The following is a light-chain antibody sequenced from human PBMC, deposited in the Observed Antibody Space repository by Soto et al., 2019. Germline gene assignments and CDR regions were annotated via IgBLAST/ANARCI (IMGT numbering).Light chain of an antibody. J-gene: IGKJ2*01. CDR3: QQYGGVPYT. V-gene: IGKV3-20*01. CDR2: GAS. Sequence: EIVLTQSPGTLSLSPGQRATLSCRASESISRDYLAWYQQRLGQAPKLLIYGASSGATGIPDRFSGSGSETDFTLTISRLEPEDFAIYYCQQYGGVPYTFGQGTKVDSK. CDR1: ESISRDY.